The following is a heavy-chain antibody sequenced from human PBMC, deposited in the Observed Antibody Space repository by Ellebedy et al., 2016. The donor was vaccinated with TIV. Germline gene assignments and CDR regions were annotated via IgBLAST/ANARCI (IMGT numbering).Heavy chain of an antibody. CDR3: ARLNGRWIVDY. CDR2: IHYTGST. J-gene: IGHJ4*02. Sequence: MPSETLSLTCTVSGGSINGFYWNWIRQSPGKGLEWMGYIHYTGSTNYNPSLRSRVSISLDKSKSQFSLTVTSLTSEDTAVYYCARLNGRWIVDYWGQGSLVTVSS. CDR1: GGSINGFY. D-gene: IGHD5-24*01. V-gene: IGHV4-59*12.